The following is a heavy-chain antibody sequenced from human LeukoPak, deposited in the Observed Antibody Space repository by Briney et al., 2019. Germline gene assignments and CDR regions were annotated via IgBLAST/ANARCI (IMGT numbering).Heavy chain of an antibody. CDR2: IDFDGSRI. Sequence: GGSLRLSCAASGFTFSSSWMHWVRQIPGKGLVWVSRIDFDGSRIVYADFVKGRFTISRDNAKSTLYLQMNSLRAEDTAVYYCLTIVETDLDAFDIWGQGTKVTVSS. CDR1: GFTFSSSW. CDR3: LTIVETDLDAFDI. V-gene: IGHV3-74*01. D-gene: IGHD2-21*01. J-gene: IGHJ3*02.